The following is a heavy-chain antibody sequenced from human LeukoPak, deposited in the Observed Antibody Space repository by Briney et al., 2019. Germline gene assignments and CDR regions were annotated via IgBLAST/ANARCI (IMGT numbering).Heavy chain of an antibody. Sequence: SETLSLTCAVYGGSFSGYYWSWIRQPPGKGLEWIGEINHSGSTNYNPSLKSRVTISVDTSKNQFSLKLSSVTAADTAVYYCARTSSSWYWLDYWGQGTLVTVSS. J-gene: IGHJ4*02. D-gene: IGHD6-13*01. CDR3: ARTSSSWYWLDY. CDR2: INHSGST. V-gene: IGHV4-34*01. CDR1: GGSFSGYY.